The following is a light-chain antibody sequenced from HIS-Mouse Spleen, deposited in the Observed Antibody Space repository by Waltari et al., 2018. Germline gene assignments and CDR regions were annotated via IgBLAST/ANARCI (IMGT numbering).Light chain of an antibody. J-gene: IGKJ1*01. CDR1: QSVSSN. Sequence: EIVMTQSPATLSVSPGERATLSCRASQSVSSNLAWYQQKPGQAPRLLIYGASTRATGIPARFSGSGSGTEFTLTISSMQSEDFAVYYCQQYNNWPRAPWTFGQGTKVEIK. V-gene: IGKV3-15*01. CDR3: QQYNNWPRAPWT. CDR2: GAS.